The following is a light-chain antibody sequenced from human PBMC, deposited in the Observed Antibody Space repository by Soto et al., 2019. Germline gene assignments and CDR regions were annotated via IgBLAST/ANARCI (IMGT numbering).Light chain of an antibody. V-gene: IGKV3-20*01. CDR1: QSVSSSY. CDR3: QQYGSSPWT. J-gene: IGKJ1*01. CDR2: GAS. Sequence: EIVLTQSPGTLSLSPGERATLSCRASQSVSSSYLAWYQQKPGQAPRLLIYGASSRATGIPDRFSGSGSGTDFPLNISRLEPEDLAVYYCQQYGSSPWTFGQGTKVEIK.